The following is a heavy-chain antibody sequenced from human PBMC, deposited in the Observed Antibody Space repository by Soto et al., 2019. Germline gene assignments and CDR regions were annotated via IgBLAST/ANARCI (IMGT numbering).Heavy chain of an antibody. Sequence: QVQLVQSGAEVKKPGASVKVSCKASGYTFTSYGITWVRQAPGQGIEWMGWISAYNGNTNYAQKLQGRVTMTTDTSPSTAYMELRSLRSADTAVYYCARDRGSYALDYWGQGTLVTVSS. V-gene: IGHV1-18*01. CDR3: ARDRGSYALDY. CDR2: ISAYNGNT. J-gene: IGHJ4*02. CDR1: GYTFTSYG. D-gene: IGHD1-26*01.